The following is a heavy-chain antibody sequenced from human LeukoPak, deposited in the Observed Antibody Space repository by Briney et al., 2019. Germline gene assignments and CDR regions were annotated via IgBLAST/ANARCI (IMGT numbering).Heavy chain of an antibody. D-gene: IGHD6-13*01. CDR3: ARVTGYVMEDYFDY. Sequence: TSETLSLTCTVSGGSISSYYWSWIRQPPGKGLEWIGYIYYSGSTNYNPSLKSRVTISVDTSKNQFSLRLSSVTAADTAVYYCARVTGYVMEDYFDYWGQGTLVTVSS. J-gene: IGHJ4*02. CDR1: GGSISSYY. V-gene: IGHV4-59*01. CDR2: IYYSGST.